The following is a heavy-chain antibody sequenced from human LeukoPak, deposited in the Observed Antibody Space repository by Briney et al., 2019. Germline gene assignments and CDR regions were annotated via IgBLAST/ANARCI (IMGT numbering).Heavy chain of an antibody. Sequence: GGSLRLSCAASGFTFSSYAMHWVRQAPGKGLEWVANIKQDGSEKYYVDSVKGRFTISRDNAKNSLYLQMNSLRAEDTAVYYCARDCSGGSCGPYAFDIWGQGTMVTVSS. V-gene: IGHV3-7*01. CDR3: ARDCSGGSCGPYAFDI. J-gene: IGHJ3*02. D-gene: IGHD2-15*01. CDR2: IKQDGSEK. CDR1: GFTFSSYA.